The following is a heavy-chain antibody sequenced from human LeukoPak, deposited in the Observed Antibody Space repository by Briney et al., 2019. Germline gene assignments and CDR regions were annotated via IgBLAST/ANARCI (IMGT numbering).Heavy chain of an antibody. Sequence: SETLSLTCTVSGGSISSYYWSWIRQPAGKGLEWIGRIYTSGSTNYNPSLKSRVTMSVDTSKNQFSLKLSSVTAADTAVYYCARGRSYSSWSGGYYFDYWGQGTLVTVSS. CDR1: GGSISSYY. CDR3: ARGRSYSSWSGGYYFDY. J-gene: IGHJ4*02. D-gene: IGHD6-13*01. V-gene: IGHV4-4*07. CDR2: IYTSGST.